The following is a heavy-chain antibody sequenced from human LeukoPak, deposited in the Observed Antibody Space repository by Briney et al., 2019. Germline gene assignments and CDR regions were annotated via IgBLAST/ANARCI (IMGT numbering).Heavy chain of an antibody. CDR3: WRLHPLIEVVPAAWDY. CDR1: GYSFTSYW. J-gene: IGHJ4*02. CDR2: IYPGDSET. Sequence: GESLKISCKGSGYSFTSYWIGWVRQMPGKGLEWMGIIYPGDSETKNSPSFQGQVTIPPDKSTSTPYLKWASLKAPTPAMYYLWRLHPLIEVVPAAWDYWGQGTLVTVSS. D-gene: IGHD2-2*01. V-gene: IGHV5-51*01.